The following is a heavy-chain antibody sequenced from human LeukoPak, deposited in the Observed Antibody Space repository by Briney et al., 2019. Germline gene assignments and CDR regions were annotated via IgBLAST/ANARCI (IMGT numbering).Heavy chain of an antibody. CDR1: GFTFSSYA. CDR2: VSGSGGST. CDR3: AKESGDSSGYCSP. V-gene: IGHV3-23*01. J-gene: IGHJ5*02. Sequence: PGGSLRLSCAASGFTFSSYAMSWVRQAPGKGLEWVSVVSGSGGSTYYADSVKGRFTIFRDNSKNKLYLQMNSRRAGDKAVYFLAKESGDSSGYCSPWGQGTLVSVPS. D-gene: IGHD3-22*01.